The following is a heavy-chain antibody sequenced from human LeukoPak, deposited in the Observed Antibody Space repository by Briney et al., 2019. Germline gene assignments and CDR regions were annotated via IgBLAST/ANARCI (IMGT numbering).Heavy chain of an antibody. V-gene: IGHV3-30*04. D-gene: IGHD6-19*01. CDR2: ISYDGSNK. J-gene: IGHJ4*02. Sequence: GGSLRLSCAASGFTFSSYAMHWVRQAPGKGLEWVAVISYDGSNKYYADSVKGRFTISRDNSKNTLYLQMNSLRAEDTAVYYCARSTGGYSSGWYGRLSDYWGQGTLVTVSS. CDR3: ARSTGGYSSGWYGRLSDY. CDR1: GFTFSSYA.